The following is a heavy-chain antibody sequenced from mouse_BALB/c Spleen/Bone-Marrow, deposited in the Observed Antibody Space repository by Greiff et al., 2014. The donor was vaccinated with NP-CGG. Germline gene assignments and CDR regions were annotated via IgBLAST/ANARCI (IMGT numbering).Heavy chain of an antibody. V-gene: IGHV1S135*01. CDR1: GYSFTDYY. CDR3: STCRTDG. J-gene: IGHJ2*02. CDR2: INPYSGAT. Sequence: EVQLQQSGPELVKPGASVKISCKASGYSFTDYYIHWVKQSHVKSLEWIGHINPYSGATTYNQNFMDKASLTVVKSSSTAYMDPHSLTSEDAAVYYSSTCRTDGWGQGTSLTVSS. D-gene: IGHD5-1*01.